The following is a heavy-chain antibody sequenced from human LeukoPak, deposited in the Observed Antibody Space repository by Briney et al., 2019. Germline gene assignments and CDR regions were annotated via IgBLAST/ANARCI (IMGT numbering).Heavy chain of an antibody. CDR2: IYYSGST. J-gene: IGHJ5*02. CDR3: ARDGQASGYDSDSDWFDP. V-gene: IGHV4-31*03. Sequence: SETLSLTCTVSGGSISSGGYYWSWIRQHPGKGLEWIGYIYYSGSTCYNPSLKSRVTISVDTSKNQFSLKLRSVTAADTAVYYCARDGQASGYDSDSDWFDPWGQGTLVTVSS. D-gene: IGHD5-12*01. CDR1: GGSISSGGYY.